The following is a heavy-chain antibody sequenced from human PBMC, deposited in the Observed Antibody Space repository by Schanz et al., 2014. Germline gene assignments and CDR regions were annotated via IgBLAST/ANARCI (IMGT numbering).Heavy chain of an antibody. V-gene: IGHV1-69*02. CDR3: GEYGSDSYTDP. CDR2: IVPLLNVT. J-gene: IGHJ5*01. CDR1: GGTFSSYT. D-gene: IGHD3-10*01. Sequence: QVQLVQSGSELKKPGASVKVSCKASGGTFSSYTINWVRQAPGQGLELMGRIVPLLNVTNYTQKFQGRVTITADKSANTVYMELDSLRSEDTAIYFCGEYGSDSYTDPWGQGTLVSVSS.